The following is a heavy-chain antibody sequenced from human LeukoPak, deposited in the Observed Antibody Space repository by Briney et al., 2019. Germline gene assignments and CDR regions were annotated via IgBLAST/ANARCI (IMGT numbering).Heavy chain of an antibody. D-gene: IGHD4-23*01. CDR1: GGTFSSYA. CDR3: ATASYGGNGY. Sequence: ASVKVSCKASGGTFSSYAISWVRQAPGQGLEWMGLVDPEDGETIYAEKFQGRVTITADTSTDTAYMELSSLRSEDTAVYYCATASYGGNGYWGQGTLVTVSS. J-gene: IGHJ4*02. CDR2: VDPEDGET. V-gene: IGHV1-69-2*01.